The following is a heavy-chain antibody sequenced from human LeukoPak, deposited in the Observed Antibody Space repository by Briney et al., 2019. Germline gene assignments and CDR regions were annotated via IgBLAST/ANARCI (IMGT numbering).Heavy chain of an antibody. D-gene: IGHD6-13*01. V-gene: IGHV1-69*04. CDR3: ARDNSDVLTSAAAGTTVFDP. Sequence: EASVKVSCKASGGTFSSYAISWVRQAPGQGLEWMGRIIPILGIANYAQKFQGRVTITADKSQSTAYMELSTLRSEDTAVYYCARDNSDVLTSAAAGTTVFDPWGQGTLVTVSS. CDR2: IIPILGIA. CDR1: GGTFSSYA. J-gene: IGHJ5*02.